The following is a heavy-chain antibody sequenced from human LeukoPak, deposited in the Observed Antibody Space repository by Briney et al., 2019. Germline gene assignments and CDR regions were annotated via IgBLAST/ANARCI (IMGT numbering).Heavy chain of an antibody. V-gene: IGHV1-18*04. CDR2: ISGYNGNT. D-gene: IGHD3-10*01. CDR3: ARDFKYYYGSGSYFPSDY. Sequence: GASVKVSCKASGYTFSKNGINWVRQAPGQGPEWLGWISGYNGNTDYAEKVQGRMTMTTDTSTNTAYLELRSLTSDDTAVYYCARDFKYYYGSGSYFPSDYWGQGTLVTVSS. CDR1: GYTFSKNG. J-gene: IGHJ4*01.